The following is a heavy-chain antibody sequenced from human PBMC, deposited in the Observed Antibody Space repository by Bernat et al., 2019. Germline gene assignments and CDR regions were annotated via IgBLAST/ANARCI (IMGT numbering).Heavy chain of an antibody. CDR3: ALQKTSGSRGAFDI. CDR2: IAIAGRT. CDR1: GFTFSNYD. D-gene: IGHD3-10*01. J-gene: IGHJ3*02. V-gene: IGHV3-13*01. Sequence: EVQLVESGGGIIQPGGSLRLSCAASGFTFSNYDMHWVRQPTGKGLEWVSAIAIAGRTFYSGSVKGRFTISRDNAKDSLYLQMNSLRAGDTAIYYCALQKTSGSRGAFDIWGQGTMVTVSS.